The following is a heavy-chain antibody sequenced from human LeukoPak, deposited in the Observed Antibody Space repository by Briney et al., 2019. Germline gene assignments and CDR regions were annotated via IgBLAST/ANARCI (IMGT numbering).Heavy chain of an antibody. V-gene: IGHV1-2*02. CDR3: AREGRYCTNGVCYRALDY. J-gene: IGHJ4*02. CDR2: INPNSGDT. CDR1: GYTFTGYY. D-gene: IGHD2-8*01. Sequence: GASVKVSCKASGYTFTGYYMHWVRQAPGQGLEWMGWINPNSGDTKYAQKFQGRVTMTRDTSISTAYMELSRLRSDDTAVYYCAREGRYCTNGVCYRALDYWGQGTLVTVSS.